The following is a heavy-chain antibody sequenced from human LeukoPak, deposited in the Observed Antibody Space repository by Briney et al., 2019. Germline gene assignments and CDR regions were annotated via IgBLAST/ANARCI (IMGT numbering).Heavy chain of an antibody. D-gene: IGHD6-19*01. J-gene: IGHJ4*02. Sequence: PGGSLRLSCAASGFTFSSCSMNWVRQAPGKGLEWVSSISSSSSYIYYADSVKGRFTISRDNAKNSLYLQMNSLRAEDTAVYYCARRPIAVAADPNTLFFDYWSQGTLVTVSS. CDR3: ARRPIAVAADPNTLFFDY. V-gene: IGHV3-21*01. CDR1: GFTFSSCS. CDR2: ISSSSSYI.